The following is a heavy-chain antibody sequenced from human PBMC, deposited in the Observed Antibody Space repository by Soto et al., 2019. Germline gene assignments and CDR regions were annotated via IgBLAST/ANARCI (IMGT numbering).Heavy chain of an antibody. J-gene: IGHJ4*02. CDR2: IYYSGST. Sequence: QVQLQESGPGLVKPSQTLSLTCTVSGGSISSGGYYWSWIRQHPGKGLEWIGYIYYSGSTYYNPYRKSRVTISVDTSKNQFSLKLSSVTAADTAVYYCARENGDYVPNDFDYWGQGTLVTVSS. D-gene: IGHD4-17*01. V-gene: IGHV4-31*03. CDR3: ARENGDYVPNDFDY. CDR1: GGSISSGGYY.